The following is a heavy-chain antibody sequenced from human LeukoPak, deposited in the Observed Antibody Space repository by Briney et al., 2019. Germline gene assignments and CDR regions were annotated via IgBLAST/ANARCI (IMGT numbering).Heavy chain of an antibody. CDR2: IYDSGST. V-gene: IGHV4-39*02. Sequence: PSETLSLTCTVSGGSIRSSYNYWGWLRQPPGRGLEGSGSIYDSGSTYYTPSLKSRLTISVTTSKNQFSLKLRSVTAALTDVYYCARDYRPWGERDLVTLSP. CDR1: GGSIRSSYNY. CDR3: ARDYRP. J-gene: IGHJ5*02. D-gene: IGHD1-26*01.